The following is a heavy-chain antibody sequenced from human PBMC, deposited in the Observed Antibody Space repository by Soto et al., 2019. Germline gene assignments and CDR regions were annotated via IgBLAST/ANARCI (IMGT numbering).Heavy chain of an antibody. Sequence: ASVKVSCKASGYTFTGYYMHWVRQAPGQGLEWMGWINPNSGGTNYAQKFQGRVTMTRDTSISTAYMELSRLRSDDTAVYYCARDVFKVPAAPYYYYYGMDVWGQGTTVTVSS. CDR3: ARDVFKVPAAPYYYYYGMDV. V-gene: IGHV1-2*02. J-gene: IGHJ6*02. D-gene: IGHD2-2*01. CDR1: GYTFTGYY. CDR2: INPNSGGT.